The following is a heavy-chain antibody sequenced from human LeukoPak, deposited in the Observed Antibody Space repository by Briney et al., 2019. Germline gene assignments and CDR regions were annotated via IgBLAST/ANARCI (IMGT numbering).Heavy chain of an antibody. CDR1: GGTFSSYA. CDR2: IIPIFGTA. J-gene: IGHJ3*02. Sequence: GSSVKVSCKASGGTFSSYAISWVRQAPGQGLEWMGGIIPIFGTANYAQKFQGRVTITTGESTSTAYMELSSLRSEDTAVYYCARDISGYVNAFDIWGQGTMVTVSS. V-gene: IGHV1-69*05. CDR3: ARDISGYVNAFDI. D-gene: IGHD5-12*01.